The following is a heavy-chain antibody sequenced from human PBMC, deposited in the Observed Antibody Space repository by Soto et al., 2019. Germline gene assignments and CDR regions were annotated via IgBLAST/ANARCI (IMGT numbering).Heavy chain of an antibody. Sequence: GGSLRLSCAASGFTVSSNYMSWVRQAPGKGLEWVSVIYSGGSTYYADSVKGRFTISRDNSKNTLYLQMNSLRAEDTAVYYCAREPWSGTYYFDYWGQGTLVTVSS. CDR2: IYSGGST. D-gene: IGHD3-3*01. CDR3: AREPWSGTYYFDY. J-gene: IGHJ4*02. CDR1: GFTVSSNY. V-gene: IGHV3-66*01.